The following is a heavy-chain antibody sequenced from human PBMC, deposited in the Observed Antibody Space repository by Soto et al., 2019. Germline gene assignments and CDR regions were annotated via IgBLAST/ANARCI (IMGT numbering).Heavy chain of an antibody. J-gene: IGHJ6*02. CDR3: AKGVLSFHYGMEV. CDR2: ISSTAGRTS. CDR1: GSTFNTYP. Sequence: HPGGSLRLSCATSGSTFNTYPMTWVRQAPGEGLEWVSSISSTAGRTSSYADSVKGRFAISRDFSDNTAYLQMNNLRVDDTAVYFCAKGVLSFHYGMEVWGQGTTVTVSS. V-gene: IGHV3-23*01. D-gene: IGHD3-10*01.